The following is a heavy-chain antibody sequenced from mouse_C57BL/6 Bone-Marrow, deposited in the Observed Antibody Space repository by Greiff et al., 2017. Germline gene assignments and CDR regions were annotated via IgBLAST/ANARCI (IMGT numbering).Heavy chain of an antibody. D-gene: IGHD2-2*01. Sequence: EVHLVESGGGLVKPGGSLKLSCAASGFTFSSYAMSWVRQTPEKRLEWVATISDGGSYTYYPANVKGRFTISRDNAKNNLYLQMSHLKSEDTAMYYCARSVFYPGSFDYWGQGTTLTVSS. J-gene: IGHJ2*01. CDR1: GFTFSSYA. CDR3: ARSVFYPGSFDY. CDR2: ISDGGSYT. V-gene: IGHV5-4*01.